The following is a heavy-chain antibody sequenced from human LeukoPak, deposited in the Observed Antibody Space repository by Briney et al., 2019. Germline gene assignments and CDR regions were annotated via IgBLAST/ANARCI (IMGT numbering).Heavy chain of an antibody. CDR3: ARAGGYYGSGSFLDY. CDR2: IYHSGST. D-gene: IGHD3-10*01. CDR1: RYDINSVYY. Sequence: TPSETLSLTCTVPRYDINSVYYWGWIRQPPGKGLEWIGSIYHSGSTYYNASLKSRVTISMDTSRNKFSLNLNSVTAADTAVYYCARAGGYYGSGSFLDYWGQGLLVTVSS. J-gene: IGHJ4*02. V-gene: IGHV4-38-2*02.